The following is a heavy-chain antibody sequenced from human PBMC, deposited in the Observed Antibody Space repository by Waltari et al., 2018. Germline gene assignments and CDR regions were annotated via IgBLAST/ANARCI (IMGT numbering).Heavy chain of an antibody. Sequence: GWGWVRQSQGKGLEGIGQVHHGGRTHYNPSLQSRVTISVDKSKNQFSLNLNSVTAADTAVYYCAGDRAIGLFFDYWGQGTLVTVSS. V-gene: IGHV4-4*02. CDR3: AGDRAIGLFFDY. J-gene: IGHJ4*02. CDR2: VHHGGRT. CDR1: G. D-gene: IGHD2-2*01.